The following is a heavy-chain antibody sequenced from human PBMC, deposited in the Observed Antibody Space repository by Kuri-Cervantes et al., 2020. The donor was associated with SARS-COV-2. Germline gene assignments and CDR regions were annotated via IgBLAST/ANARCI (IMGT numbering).Heavy chain of an antibody. Sequence: SETLSLTCTVSGASITSGDHHWSWIRQPAGKGLEWIGHIHTSGTTNYNPSLKSRVTISVDTSKKHFSLNLRSVTAADTADYYCARFGVDIVAAPVGIRDDYYFYYYMDVWGKGTTVTVSS. J-gene: IGHJ6*03. CDR3: ARFGVDIVAAPVGIRDDYYFYYYMDV. CDR2: IHTSGTT. V-gene: IGHV4-61*09. D-gene: IGHD2-2*02. CDR1: GASITSGDHH.